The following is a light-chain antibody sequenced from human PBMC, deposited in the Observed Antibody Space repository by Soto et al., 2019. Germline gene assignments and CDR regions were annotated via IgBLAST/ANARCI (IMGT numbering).Light chain of an antibody. CDR2: DNN. CDR3: AAWDDSLSVF. J-gene: IGLJ2*01. V-gene: IGLV1-47*02. CDR1: SSNIGSNY. Sequence: QTVVTQPPSASGTPGQRVTISCSGSSSNIGSNYVSWYQQLPGTAPKLLIYDNNQRPSGVPDRFSGSKSGTSASLAISGLRSEDEADYYCAAWDDSLSVFFGGGTKLTVL.